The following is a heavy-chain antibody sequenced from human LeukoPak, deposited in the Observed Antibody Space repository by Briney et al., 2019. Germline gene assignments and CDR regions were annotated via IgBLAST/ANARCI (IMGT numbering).Heavy chain of an antibody. CDR2: INPNSGGT. CDR1: GYTFTGYY. J-gene: IGHJ5*02. V-gene: IGHV1-2*02. D-gene: IGHD2-21*02. CDR3: ARSIVVVTPRTWFDP. Sequence: ASVKVSCKASGYTFTGYYMHWVRQAPGQGLEWMGWINPNSGGTNYAQKFQGRVTMTRDTSISTAYMELSRLRSDDTAVYYCARSIVVVTPRTWFDPWAREPWSPSPQ.